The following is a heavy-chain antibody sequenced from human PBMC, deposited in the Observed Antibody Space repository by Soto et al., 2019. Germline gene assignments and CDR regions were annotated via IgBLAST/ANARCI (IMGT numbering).Heavy chain of an antibody. J-gene: IGHJ4*02. CDR2: ISSSSSYI. CDR1: GFTFSSYS. Sequence: GGSLRLSCAASGFTFSSYSMNWVRQAPGKGLEWVSSISSSSSYIYYADSVKGRFTISRDNAKNSRYLQMNSLRAEDTAVYYCARDGGIYDFWSGYVDYWGQGTLVTVSS. V-gene: IGHV3-21*01. CDR3: ARDGGIYDFWSGYVDY. D-gene: IGHD3-3*01.